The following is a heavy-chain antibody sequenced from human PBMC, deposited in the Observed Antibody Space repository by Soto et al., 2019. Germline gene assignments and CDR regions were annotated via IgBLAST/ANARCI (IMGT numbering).Heavy chain of an antibody. Sequence: PSETRSLTCTVAGGSVSSGSYYWSWIRQPPGKGREWIGYIDYSGSTNNNPSLQSRVTLSVDTSNNPFSLKLRSLTAAATAVYFCARVWILDWTYYFDYWGQGTLATLSS. CDR2: IDYSGST. CDR3: ARVWILDWTYYFDY. J-gene: IGHJ4*02. CDR1: GGSVSSGSYY. D-gene: IGHD3-3*01. V-gene: IGHV4-61*01.